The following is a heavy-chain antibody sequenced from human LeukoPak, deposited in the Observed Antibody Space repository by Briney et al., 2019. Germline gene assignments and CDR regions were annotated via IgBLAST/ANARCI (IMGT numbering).Heavy chain of an antibody. V-gene: IGHV3-48*01. CDR1: GFTFSSYS. CDR2: ISSSSSTI. Sequence: GGSLRLSCPAPGFTFSSYSMNWVRQAPGKGLEWVSYISSSSSTIYYADSVKGRFTISRDKAKNSLYLQMNSLRAEDTAVYYCARDVYGDRGYWGEGTLVSVSS. CDR3: ARDVYGDRGY. D-gene: IGHD4-17*01. J-gene: IGHJ4*02.